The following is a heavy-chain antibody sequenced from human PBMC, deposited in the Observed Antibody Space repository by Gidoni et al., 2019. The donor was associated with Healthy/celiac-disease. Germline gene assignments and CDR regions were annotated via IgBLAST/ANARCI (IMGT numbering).Heavy chain of an antibody. Sequence: SCAASGFSFSSYGMSWVRQAPGKGLEWVSAISGSGGSTYYADSVKGRFTISRDNSKNTLYLQINSLRAEDTAVYYCAKDVIAAARGYYYGMDVWGQGTTVTVSS. CDR3: AKDVIAAARGYYYGMDV. CDR1: GFSFSSYG. V-gene: IGHV3-23*01. CDR2: ISGSGGST. D-gene: IGHD6-13*01. J-gene: IGHJ6*02.